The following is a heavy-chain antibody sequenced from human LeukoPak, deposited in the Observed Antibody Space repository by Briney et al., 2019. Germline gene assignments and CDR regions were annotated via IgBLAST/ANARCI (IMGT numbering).Heavy chain of an antibody. D-gene: IGHD2-2*02. V-gene: IGHV4-34*01. J-gene: IGHJ4*02. Sequence: SETLSLTCAVYGGSFSGYYWSWIRQPPGKGLEWIGEINHSGSTNYNPSLKSRVTISVDTSKNQFSLKLSSVTAADTAVYYCARQGRYCSSTSCYTSPFDYWGQGTLVTVSS. CDR2: INHSGST. CDR3: ARQGRYCSSTSCYTSPFDY. CDR1: GGSFSGYY.